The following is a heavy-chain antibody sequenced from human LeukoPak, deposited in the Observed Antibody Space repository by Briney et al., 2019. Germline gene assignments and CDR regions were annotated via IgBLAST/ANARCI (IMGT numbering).Heavy chain of an antibody. CDR3: ARGGGDYDPNDAFDI. CDR2: IYSGGST. CDR1: GFTVSSNY. D-gene: IGHD4-17*01. V-gene: IGHV3-53*01. J-gene: IGHJ3*02. Sequence: GGSLRLSCAASGFTVSSNYMSWVRQAPGKGLEWVSVIYSGGSTYYADTVKGRFTISRDNSKNTLDLQMNSLRAEDTAVYYWARGGGDYDPNDAFDIWGQGTMVTVSS.